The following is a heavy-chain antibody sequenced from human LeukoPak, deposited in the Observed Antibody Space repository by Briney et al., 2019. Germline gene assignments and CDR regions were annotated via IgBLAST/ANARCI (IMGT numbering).Heavy chain of an antibody. V-gene: IGHV4-34*01. CDR1: GGSSSGYY. D-gene: IGHD5-24*01. Sequence: SETLSLTCAVYGGSSSGYYWSWIRQPPGKGLEWIGEINHSGSTNYNPSLKSRVTISVDTSKNQFSLKLSSVTAADTAVYYCARGRGVRWLQSNYFDYWGQGTLVTVSS. CDR2: INHSGST. CDR3: ARGRGVRWLQSNYFDY. J-gene: IGHJ4*02.